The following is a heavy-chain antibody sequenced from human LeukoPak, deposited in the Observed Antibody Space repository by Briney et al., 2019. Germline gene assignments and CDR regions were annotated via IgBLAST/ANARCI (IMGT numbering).Heavy chain of an antibody. V-gene: IGHV3-21*01. D-gene: IGHD4-17*01. CDR2: ISSSSSYI. J-gene: IGHJ6*02. CDR3: ARGGRYGDYGYYYGMDV. Sequence: PGGSLRLSCAASGFTFSSYSMNWVRQAPGKGLEWVSSISSSSSYIYYADSVKGRFTISRDNAKNSLYLQMNSLRAEDTAVYYCARGGRYGDYGYYYGMDVWGQGTTVTVSS. CDR1: GFTFSSYS.